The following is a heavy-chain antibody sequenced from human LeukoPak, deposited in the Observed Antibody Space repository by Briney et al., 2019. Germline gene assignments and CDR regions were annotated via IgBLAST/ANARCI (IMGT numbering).Heavy chain of an antibody. CDR1: GFNLKTYS. J-gene: IGHJ4*02. V-gene: IGHV3-48*01. Sequence: GGSLRLSCAASGFNLKTYSINWVRQAPGKGLEWISYITSDSAFMYYADSVKGRFTISRDNAKNSVYLQMNSLRAEDTAVYYCARAGPYCSSTSCYRRGYFDYWGQGTLVTVSS. D-gene: IGHD2-2*01. CDR3: ARAGPYCSSTSCYRRGYFDY. CDR2: ITSDSAFM.